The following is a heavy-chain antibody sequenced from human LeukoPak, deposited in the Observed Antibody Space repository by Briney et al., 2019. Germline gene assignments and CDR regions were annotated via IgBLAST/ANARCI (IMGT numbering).Heavy chain of an antibody. CDR2: IYTSGST. CDR1: GGSISSYY. Sequence: SETLSLTCTVSGGSISSYYWSWIRQPPGKGLEWIGYIYTSGSTNYNPSLQSRVTISVDTSKNQFSLKLSSVTAADTAVYYCAREAVTTVVTPYYYYYMDVWGKGTTVTVSS. V-gene: IGHV4-4*09. J-gene: IGHJ6*03. CDR3: AREAVTTVVTPYYYYYMDV. D-gene: IGHD4-23*01.